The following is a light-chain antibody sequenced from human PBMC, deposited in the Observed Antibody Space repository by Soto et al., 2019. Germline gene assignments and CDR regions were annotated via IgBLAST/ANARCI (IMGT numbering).Light chain of an antibody. CDR3: EQYGSTPWT. Sequence: EIVLTQSPGTLSLSPGERATLSCRASQSVSGRYLAWYQQKPGQAPMPLIYGASSRASGIPDRFSGSGSGTDFTLTISRLEPEDFAVYYCEQYGSTPWTFGQGTKVEIK. CDR1: QSVSGRY. CDR2: GAS. J-gene: IGKJ1*01. V-gene: IGKV3-20*01.